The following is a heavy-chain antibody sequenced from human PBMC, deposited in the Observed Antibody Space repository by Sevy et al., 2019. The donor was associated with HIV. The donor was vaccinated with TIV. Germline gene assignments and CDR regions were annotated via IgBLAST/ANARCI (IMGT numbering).Heavy chain of an antibody. V-gene: IGHV1-46*01. CDR1: GYTFTSYY. J-gene: IGHJ3*02. D-gene: IGHD6-13*01. CDR3: ARDHTVIGSGWYGAFDI. Sequence: ASVKVSCKASGYTFTSYYMHWVRQAPGQGLEWMGIINPSDASTSYAQRFQGRVTMTRDTSTSTDYMELSSLRSEDTAVYYCARDHTVIGSGWYGAFDIWGQGTMVTVSS. CDR2: INPSDAST.